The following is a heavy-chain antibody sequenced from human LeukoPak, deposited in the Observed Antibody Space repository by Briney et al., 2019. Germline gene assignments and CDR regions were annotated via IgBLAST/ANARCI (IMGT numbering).Heavy chain of an antibody. D-gene: IGHD4-17*01. V-gene: IGHV1-18*01. CDR1: GYTFTLYG. Sequence: ASVKVSCKASGYTFTLYGITWVRQAPRQGLEWVGWISAYNGNTNYAQNLQGRVTMTTDTSTRTAYMELRSLRSDDTAVYFCARDNYGDYGGDYWGQGTLVTVSS. J-gene: IGHJ4*02. CDR3: ARDNYGDYGGDY. CDR2: ISAYNGNT.